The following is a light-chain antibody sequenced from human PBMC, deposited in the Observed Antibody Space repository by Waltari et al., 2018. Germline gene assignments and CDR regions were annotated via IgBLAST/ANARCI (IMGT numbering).Light chain of an antibody. Sequence: QLVLTQSPSASASLGASVKLTCTLSSGHSSNLIAWLQQQPEKGPRYLMKVNSDGSHSKGDDIPDRFSGSSSGAERYLTISSLQSEDEADYYCETGGHGTWVFGGGTKLTVL. CDR2: VNSDGSH. CDR3: ETGGHGTWV. V-gene: IGLV4-69*01. CDR1: SGHSSNL. J-gene: IGLJ3*02.